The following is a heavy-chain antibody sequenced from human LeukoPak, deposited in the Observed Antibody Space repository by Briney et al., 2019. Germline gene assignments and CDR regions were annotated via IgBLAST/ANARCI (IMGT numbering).Heavy chain of an antibody. J-gene: IGHJ4*02. CDR3: AREGQYRSSWVDY. CDR1: GGSISSYY. V-gene: IGHV4-4*07. D-gene: IGHD6-13*01. CDR2: IYTSGST. Sequence: SETLSLTCTVSGGSISSYYWSWIRQPAGKGLEGIGRIYTSGSTNYNPSLKIRVTMSVDTSKNQFSLKPSSVTAADTAVYYCAREGQYRSSWVDYWGQGTLVTVSS.